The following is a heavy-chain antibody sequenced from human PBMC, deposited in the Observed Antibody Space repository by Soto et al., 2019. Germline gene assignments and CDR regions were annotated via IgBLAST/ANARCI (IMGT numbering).Heavy chain of an antibody. V-gene: IGHV3-74*03. CDR3: TRDYRNKGFDF. Sequence: GESLKISCAGSGFPFSGFWMHWVRQAPGKGLVWVSRIEGDGGRTTYADFVKGRFTVSRDNAKNTLYLQMNSLTAEDTAVYYCTRDYRNKGFDFWGQGTLVTVSS. J-gene: IGHJ4*02. CDR2: IEGDGGRT. CDR1: GFPFSGFW.